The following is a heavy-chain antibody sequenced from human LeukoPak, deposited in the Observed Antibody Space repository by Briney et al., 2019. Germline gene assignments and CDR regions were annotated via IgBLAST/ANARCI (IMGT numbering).Heavy chain of an antibody. D-gene: IGHD3-9*01. CDR2: IYYSGST. J-gene: IGHJ3*02. CDR1: GGSISSYY. Sequence: SETLSLTCTVSGGSISSYYWSWVRQPPGKGLEWIWYIYYSGSTNYNPSLKSQVSRSVDSSKNQFSLKMSSVTAADTAVYYCARGELELRYFDWLYGDAFDIWGQGTMVTVSS. V-gene: IGHV4-59*01. CDR3: ARGELELRYFDWLYGDAFDI.